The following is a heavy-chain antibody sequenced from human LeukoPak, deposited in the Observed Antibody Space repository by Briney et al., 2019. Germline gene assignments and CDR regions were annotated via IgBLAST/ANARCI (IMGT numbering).Heavy chain of an antibody. CDR1: GFTFSSYG. Sequence: GGSLRLSCAASGFTFSSYGMHWVRQAPSKGLEWVAVIWYDGSNKYYADSVKGRFTISRDNSKNTLYLQMNSLRAEDTAVYYCAREIREMATTHFDYWGQGTLVTVSS. J-gene: IGHJ4*02. CDR3: AREIREMATTHFDY. V-gene: IGHV3-33*01. CDR2: IWYDGSNK. D-gene: IGHD5-24*01.